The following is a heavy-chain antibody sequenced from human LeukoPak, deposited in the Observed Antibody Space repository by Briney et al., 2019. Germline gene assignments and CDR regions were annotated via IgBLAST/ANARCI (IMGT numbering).Heavy chain of an antibody. D-gene: IGHD3-22*01. Sequence: SETLSLTCSVSGGSISSGDYYWSWIRQPPGKGLEWIGNIYYSGSTNNNPTLKSRVTISVDTSKNQLSLKLSSVTAADTAVYYCARGDSSGYYYHYFDYWGQGTLVTVSS. CDR1: GGSISSGDYY. J-gene: IGHJ4*02. CDR3: ARGDSSGYYYHYFDY. CDR2: IYYSGST. V-gene: IGHV4-30-4*01.